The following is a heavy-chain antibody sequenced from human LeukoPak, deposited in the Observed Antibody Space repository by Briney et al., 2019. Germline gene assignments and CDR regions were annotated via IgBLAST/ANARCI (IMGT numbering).Heavy chain of an antibody. D-gene: IGHD3-9*01. CDR1: GGSISSYY. J-gene: IGHJ4*02. CDR3: AREKRYFDWLSYFDY. V-gene: IGHV4-59*01. Sequence: SETLSLTCTVSGGSISSYYWSWIRQPPGKGLEWIGYIYYSGSTNYNPSLKSRVTISVDTSKNQFSLKLSSVTAADTAVYYCAREKRYFDWLSYFDYWGQGTLVTVSS. CDR2: IYYSGST.